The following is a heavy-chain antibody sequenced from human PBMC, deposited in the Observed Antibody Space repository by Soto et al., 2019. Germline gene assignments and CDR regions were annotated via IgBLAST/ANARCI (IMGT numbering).Heavy chain of an antibody. Sequence: RLSCVASGFSFSDYWMSWVRQAPGKGPEWVANIKFDGSVKQYVDSVRGRFSISRDNFRNSLFLQMNSLRAGDTAIYYCVKDGGYCSSATCYSPRNHYFDSWGQGTLVTVSS. CDR3: VKDGGYCSSATCYSPRNHYFDS. J-gene: IGHJ4*02. D-gene: IGHD2-2*01. CDR2: IKFDGSVK. CDR1: GFSFSDYW. V-gene: IGHV3-7*03.